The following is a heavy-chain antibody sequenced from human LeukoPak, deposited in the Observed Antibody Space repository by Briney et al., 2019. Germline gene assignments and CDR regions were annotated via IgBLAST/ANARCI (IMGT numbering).Heavy chain of an antibody. CDR3: AREGYSGSYIGYYFDY. CDR2: IKQDGSEK. CDR1: GGSISSYY. J-gene: IGHJ4*02. V-gene: IGHV3-7*01. Sequence: ETLSLTCTVSGGSISSYYWSWVRQAPGKGLEWVANIKQDGSEKYYVDSVKGRFTISRDNAKNSLYLQMNSLRAEDTAVYYCAREGYSGSYIGYYFDYWGQGTLVTVSS. D-gene: IGHD1-26*01.